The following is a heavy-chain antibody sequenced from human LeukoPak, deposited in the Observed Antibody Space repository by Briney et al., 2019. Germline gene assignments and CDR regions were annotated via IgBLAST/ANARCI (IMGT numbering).Heavy chain of an antibody. D-gene: IGHD6-6*01. CDR3: VRALGSSSADS. J-gene: IGHJ4*02. Sequence: PGGSLRLSCAASGFTFTHSWMSWVRQAPGKGLEWVANIKQDGNEKYYVHSVEGRFTISRDNTKNSLSLQMNSLRGEDTAVYYCVRALGSSSADSWGQGTLVTVSS. V-gene: IGHV3-7*01. CDR1: GFTFTHSW. CDR2: IKQDGNEK.